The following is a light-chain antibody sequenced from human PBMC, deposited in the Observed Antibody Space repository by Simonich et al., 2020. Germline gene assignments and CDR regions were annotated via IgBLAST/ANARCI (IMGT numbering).Light chain of an antibody. Sequence: SYDLTQPSSVSVSPGQTARITCSGYVLAKKYARWFQQKQGQAPLLVIYKDSELPSGIPERFSGSSSGTTVTLTISGAQVEDEADYYCYSAADNNLVFGGGTKLTVL. CDR3: YSAADNNLV. CDR2: KDS. CDR1: VLAKKY. V-gene: IGLV3-27*01. J-gene: IGLJ3*02.